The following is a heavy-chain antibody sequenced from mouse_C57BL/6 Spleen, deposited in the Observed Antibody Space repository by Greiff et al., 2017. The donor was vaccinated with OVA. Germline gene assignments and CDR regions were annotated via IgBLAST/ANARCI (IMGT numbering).Heavy chain of an antibody. CDR2: IDPSDSDT. V-gene: IGHV1-69*01. CDR3: ANRGWYFDV. CDR1: GYTFTSYW. J-gene: IGHJ1*03. Sequence: VQLQQPGAELVMPGASVKLSCKASGYTFTSYWMHWVKQRPGQGLEWIGEIDPSDSDTNYNQKFKGKSTLTVDKSTSTAYMQLSSLTSEDAAVYYCANRGWYFDVWGTGTTVTVSS.